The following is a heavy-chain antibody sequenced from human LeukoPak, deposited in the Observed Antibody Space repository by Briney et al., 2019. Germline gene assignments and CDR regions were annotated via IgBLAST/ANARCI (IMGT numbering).Heavy chain of an antibody. D-gene: IGHD6-19*01. CDR3: ARDGVMAGTRSGMDV. V-gene: IGHV3-33*01. CDR1: GFTFSSYG. Sequence: TGGSLRLSCAASGFTFSSYGMHWVRQAPGKGLEWVAVIWYDGSNKYYADSVKGRFTISRDNSKNTLYLQMNSLRAEDTAVYYCARDGVMAGTRSGMDVWGQGTTVTVSS. J-gene: IGHJ6*02. CDR2: IWYDGSNK.